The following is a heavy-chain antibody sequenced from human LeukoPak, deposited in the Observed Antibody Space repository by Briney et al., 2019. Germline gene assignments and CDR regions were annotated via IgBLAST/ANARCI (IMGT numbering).Heavy chain of an antibody. CDR1: GFTFSKVW. D-gene: IGHD1-14*01. Sequence: KSGGSLRLSCAASGFTFSKVWMSWVRQVPGKGLEWVGRIKRRSDGGTTDYAAPMKDRFTISRDDSKNTLYLQMNSLKTDDTAVYYCTPGVGDYWGQGTLVTVSS. CDR3: TPGVGDY. V-gene: IGHV3-15*01. CDR2: IKRRSDGGTT. J-gene: IGHJ4*02.